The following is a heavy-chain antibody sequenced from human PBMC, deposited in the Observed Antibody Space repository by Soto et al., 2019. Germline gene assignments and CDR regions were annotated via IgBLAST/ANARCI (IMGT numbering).Heavy chain of an antibody. CDR1: VFPVSDYY. V-gene: IGHV3-11*04. CDR2: IPNSGSTI. J-gene: IGHJ4*02. D-gene: IGHD1-7*01. CDR3: ARRNRNWNYFDH. Sequence: GSLGVSFSGSVFPVSDYYNRWIRPAPGKGLEWVSYIPNSGSTILYADSVKGRFTISGDNAKNSLYLQMNSLRAEDTAVYYCARRNRNWNYFDHWGQGTLVTVSS.